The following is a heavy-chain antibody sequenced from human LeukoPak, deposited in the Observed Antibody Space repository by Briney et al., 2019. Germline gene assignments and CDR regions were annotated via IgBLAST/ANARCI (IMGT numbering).Heavy chain of an antibody. J-gene: IGHJ4*02. CDR2: INHSGSK. CDR3: ARGLRGNDY. CDR1: ALTFYGYH. D-gene: IGHD4-23*01. V-gene: IGHV4-34*01. Sequence: SETLSLTCAVYALTFYGYHWSWLRQPPGKGVEWIGEINHSGSKNYNASLKSRVTISVDTSKNQFSLKLSSVTAADTAVYYCARGLRGNDYWGQGTLVTVVS.